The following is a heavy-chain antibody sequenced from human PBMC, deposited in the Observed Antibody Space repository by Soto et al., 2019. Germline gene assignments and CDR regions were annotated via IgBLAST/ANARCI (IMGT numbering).Heavy chain of an antibody. Sequence: VQLEESGGGVVQPGRSQRLSCAASGFTFSSYGMHWVRQAPGKGLEWVAVISYDGSNKYYADSVKGRFTISRDNSKNTLYLQMNCLRAEDTAVYYCAKDRPYTISSAFDIWGQGTMVTVSS. CDR2: ISYDGSNK. CDR1: GFTFSSYG. D-gene: IGHD2-8*01. V-gene: IGHV3-30*18. CDR3: AKDRPYTISSAFDI. J-gene: IGHJ3*02.